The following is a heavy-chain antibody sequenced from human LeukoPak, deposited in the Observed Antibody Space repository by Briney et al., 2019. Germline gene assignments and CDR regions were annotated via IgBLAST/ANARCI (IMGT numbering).Heavy chain of an antibody. J-gene: IGHJ4*02. CDR1: GFTFSSYA. V-gene: IGHV3-23*01. D-gene: IGHD2-2*01. CDR2: ISGSGGST. CDR3: AKGTAWYCSSTSCYGFSNMAQRAYFDY. Sequence: SGGSLRLSCAASGFTFSSYAMSWVRQAPGKGLEWVSVISGSGGSTYYADSVKGRFTISRDNSKNTLYLQMNSLRAEDTAVYYCAKGTAWYCSSTSCYGFSNMAQRAYFDYWGQGTLVTVSS.